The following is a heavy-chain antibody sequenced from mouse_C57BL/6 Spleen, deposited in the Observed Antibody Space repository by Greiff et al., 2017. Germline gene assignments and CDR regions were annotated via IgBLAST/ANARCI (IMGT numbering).Heavy chain of an antibody. D-gene: IGHD1-1*01. CDR3: TNRITTDHYDAMDY. J-gene: IGHJ4*01. Sequence: VQLKESGAELVRPGASVKLSCTASGFNIKDYYMHWVKQRPEQGLEWIGRIDPEDGDTEYAPKFQGKATMTADTSSNTAYLQLSSLTSEDTAVYYCTNRITTDHYDAMDYWGKGTTVTVSS. CDR2: IDPEDGDT. CDR1: GFNIKDYY. V-gene: IGHV14-1*01.